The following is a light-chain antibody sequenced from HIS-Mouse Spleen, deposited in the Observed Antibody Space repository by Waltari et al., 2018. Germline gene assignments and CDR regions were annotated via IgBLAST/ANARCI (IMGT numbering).Light chain of an antibody. J-gene: IGKJ1*01. V-gene: IGKV3-20*01. CDR1: QSVSSSY. Sequence: EIVLTQSPGTLSLSPGERATLSCRASQSVSSSYLAWYQQKPGQAPRLLIDGASSMATGIPDRFSGSGSGTDFTLTISRLEPEDFAVYYCQQYGSSPRTFGQGTKVEIK. CDR3: QQYGSSPRT. CDR2: GAS.